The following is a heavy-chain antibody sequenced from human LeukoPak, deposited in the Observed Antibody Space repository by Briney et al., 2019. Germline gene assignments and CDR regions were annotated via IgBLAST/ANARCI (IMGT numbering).Heavy chain of an antibody. CDR1: GGTLSSYA. J-gene: IGHJ4*02. D-gene: IGHD5-18*01. CDR3: ASLNSGYSYDS. Sequence: SVKVSCKASGGTLSSYAISWVRQAPGQGLEWMGRIIPILGIANYAQKFQGRVTITADKSTSTAYMELSSLRSEDTAVYYCASLNSGYSYDSWGPGPLVTVSS. V-gene: IGHV1-69*04. CDR2: IIPILGIA.